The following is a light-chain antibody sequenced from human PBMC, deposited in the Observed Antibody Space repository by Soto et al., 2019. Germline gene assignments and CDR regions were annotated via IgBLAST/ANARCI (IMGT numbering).Light chain of an antibody. Sequence: QAVVTQEPSLTVSPGGTVTLTCGSSTGAVTSGHYPYWFQQKPGQAPRTLIYDTSKIHSWTPARFSGSLLGGKAALTLSGAQPEDEAEYYCLLSYSGPRVFGGCTQLTVL. J-gene: IGLJ7*01. CDR3: LLSYSGPRV. CDR2: DTS. CDR1: TGAVTSGHY. V-gene: IGLV7-46*01.